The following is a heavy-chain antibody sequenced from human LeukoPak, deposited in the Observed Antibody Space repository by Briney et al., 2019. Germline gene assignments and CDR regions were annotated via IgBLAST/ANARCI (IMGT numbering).Heavy chain of an antibody. CDR2: ISYDGSNK. Sequence: GGSLRLSCAASGFTFSSYAMHWVRQAPGKGLEWVAVISYDGSNKYYADSVKGRFTISRDNSKNTLYLQMNSLRAEDTAVNYRAKGPWIGYYDSSGYYELLLDYWGQRTLVTVSS. J-gene: IGHJ4*02. D-gene: IGHD3-22*01. V-gene: IGHV3-30-3*01. CDR3: AKGPWIGYYDSSGYYELLLDY. CDR1: GFTFSSYA.